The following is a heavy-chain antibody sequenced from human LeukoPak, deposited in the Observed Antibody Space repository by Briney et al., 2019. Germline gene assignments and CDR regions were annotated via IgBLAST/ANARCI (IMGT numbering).Heavy chain of an antibody. D-gene: IGHD1-26*01. Sequence: KTSETLSLTCTVPGASISSYYWSWIRQPPGKGLEWIGHIYYSGSTNYNPSLKSRVTISVDTSKNQFSLKVSSVTAADTAVYFCARDRGVGAYYFDYWGQGALVTVSS. CDR2: IYYSGST. CDR3: ARDRGVGAYYFDY. V-gene: IGHV4-59*01. CDR1: GASISSYY. J-gene: IGHJ4*02.